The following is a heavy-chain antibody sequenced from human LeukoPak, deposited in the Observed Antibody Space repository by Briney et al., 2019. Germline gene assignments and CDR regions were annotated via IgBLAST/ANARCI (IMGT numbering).Heavy chain of an antibody. CDR2: VNLQGST. J-gene: IGHJ4*02. CDR3: AREGGPYRPLDY. CDR1: GGSITSTNY. V-gene: IGHV4-4*02. Sequence: PSGTLSLTCGVSGGSITSTNYWTWARPPPGKGLEWIGEVNLQGSTDYTASLMGRVAISVDMSENHLSLELASFTAADTAVYYGAREGGPYRPLDYSGQGTLVTVSS.